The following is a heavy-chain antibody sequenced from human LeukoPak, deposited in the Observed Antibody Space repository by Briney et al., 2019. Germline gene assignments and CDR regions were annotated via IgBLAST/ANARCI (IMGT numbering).Heavy chain of an antibody. V-gene: IGHV4-59*01. CDR1: GGSISSYY. CDR2: IYYSGST. J-gene: IGHJ4*02. CDR3: VRLWAAADIPDY. D-gene: IGHD6-13*01. Sequence: SETLSLTCTVSGGSISSYYWSWIRQPPGKGLEWIGYIYYSGSTNYNPSLKSRVTISVDTSKNQFSLKLSSVTAADTAVYYCVRLWAAADIPDYWGQGTLVTVSS.